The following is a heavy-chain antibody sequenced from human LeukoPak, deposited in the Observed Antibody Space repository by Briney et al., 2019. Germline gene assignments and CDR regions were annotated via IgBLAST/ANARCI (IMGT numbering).Heavy chain of an antibody. Sequence: ASVKVSCKASGYTFTGYYMHWVRQAPGQGLEWMGWINPNSGGTNYAQKFEARVTMNRDTSISTAYMELSRLRFDDTAVYYCARSPDILTGEKFDYRGQGTLVTVSS. CDR2: INPNSGGT. CDR1: GYTFTGYY. D-gene: IGHD3-9*01. V-gene: IGHV1-2*02. J-gene: IGHJ4*02. CDR3: ARSPDILTGEKFDY.